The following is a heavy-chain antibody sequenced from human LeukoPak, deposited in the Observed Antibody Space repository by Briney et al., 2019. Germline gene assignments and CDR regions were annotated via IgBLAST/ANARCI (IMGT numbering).Heavy chain of an antibody. CDR1: GGSISSSNW. Sequence: SETLSLTCTVSGGSISSSNWWSWVRQPPGKGLEWIGEINHSGSTNYNPSLKRRVTISVDKSKNQFSLKLSFVTAADTAVYYCARASYGMDVWGQGTTVTVS. V-gene: IGHV4-4*02. J-gene: IGHJ6*02. CDR3: ARASYGMDV. CDR2: INHSGST.